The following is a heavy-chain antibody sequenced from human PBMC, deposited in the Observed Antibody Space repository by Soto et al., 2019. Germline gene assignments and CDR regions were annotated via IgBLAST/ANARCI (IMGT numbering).Heavy chain of an antibody. D-gene: IGHD2-8*01. CDR1: GYTFTGYY. J-gene: IGHJ4*02. V-gene: IGHV1-2*04. CDR3: AREYNCTNGVCYTYFDC. Sequence: ASVKVSCKASGYTFTGYYMHWVRQAPGQGLEWMGWINPNSGGTNYAQKFQGWVTMTRDTSISTAYMELSRLRSDDTAVYYCAREYNCTNGVCYTYFDCWGQGTLVTVSS. CDR2: INPNSGGT.